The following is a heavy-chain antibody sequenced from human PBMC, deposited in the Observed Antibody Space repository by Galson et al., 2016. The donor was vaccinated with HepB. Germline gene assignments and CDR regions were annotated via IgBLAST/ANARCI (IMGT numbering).Heavy chain of an antibody. J-gene: IGHJ6*02. CDR2: ISGNGGRT. Sequence: SLRLSCAASGFTFSSYAMSWVRQAPGKGLEWVSAISGNGGRTYYADSVKGRFTISRDNSKNTLYLQMNSLRAEDTAVYYCAKYPGFLEWVFFYSYYYYGMDVWGQGTTVTVSS. CDR1: GFTFSSYA. CDR3: AKYPGFLEWVFFYSYYYYGMDV. V-gene: IGHV3-23*01. D-gene: IGHD3-3*01.